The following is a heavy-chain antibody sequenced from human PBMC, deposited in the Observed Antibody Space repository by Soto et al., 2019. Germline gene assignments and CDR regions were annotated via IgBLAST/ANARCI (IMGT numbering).Heavy chain of an antibody. CDR2: ISSSSSTI. J-gene: IGHJ5*02. Sequence: SLRLSCAASGFTFSSYSMNWVRQAPGKGVEGVSYISSSSSTIYYADSVKGRFTISRDNAKNSLYLQMNSLRAEDTAVYYCARDSYHSSSSYGFDPWGQGTLVTVSS. CDR1: GFTFSSYS. V-gene: IGHV3-48*01. CDR3: ARDSYHSSSSYGFDP. D-gene: IGHD6-13*01.